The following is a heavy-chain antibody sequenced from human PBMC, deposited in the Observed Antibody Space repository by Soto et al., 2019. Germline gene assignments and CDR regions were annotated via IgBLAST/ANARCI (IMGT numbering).Heavy chain of an antibody. D-gene: IGHD6-19*01. CDR2: INPNSGGT. Sequence: ASVEVSCKNSGYTFTDFYMHWVRQAPGQGLEWMGWINPNSGGTKYAQNFQGWVTMTRDTSISTAYMELSRLRSDDTAVYYCATXRTSIAVAGETEYYFDYWGQGTLVTVSS. V-gene: IGHV1-2*04. CDR3: ATXRTSIAVAGETEYYFDY. CDR1: GYTFTDFY. J-gene: IGHJ4*02.